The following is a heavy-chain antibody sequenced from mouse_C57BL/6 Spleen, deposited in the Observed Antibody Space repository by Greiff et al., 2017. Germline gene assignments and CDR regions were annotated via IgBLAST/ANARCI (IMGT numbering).Heavy chain of an antibody. CDR3: ARIFTTIVAFDY. V-gene: IGHV8-12*01. D-gene: IGHD1-1*01. CDR2: IYWDDDK. J-gene: IGHJ2*01. CDR1: GFSLSTSGMG. Sequence: QVTLKECGPGILQSSQTLSLTCSFSGFSLSTSGMGVSWIRQPSGKGLEWLAHIYWDDDKRYNPSLKSRPTISKDTSRNQVFLKITSVDTADTATYDCARIFTTIVAFDYWGQGTTLTVSS.